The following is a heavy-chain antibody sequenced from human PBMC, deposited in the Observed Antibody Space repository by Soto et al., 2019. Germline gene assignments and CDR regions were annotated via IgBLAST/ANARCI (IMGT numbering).Heavy chain of an antibody. J-gene: IGHJ5*02. CDR1: GGTFSSYA. D-gene: IGHD2-15*01. V-gene: IGHV1-69*13. Sequence: SVKVSCKASGGTFSSYAISWVRQAPGQGLEWMGGIIPIFGTANYAQKFQGRVTITADESTSTAYMELRSLRSDDTAVYYCARVTVVVVAATRVPNWFDPWGQGTLVTVSS. CDR2: IIPIFGTA. CDR3: ARVTVVVVAATRVPNWFDP.